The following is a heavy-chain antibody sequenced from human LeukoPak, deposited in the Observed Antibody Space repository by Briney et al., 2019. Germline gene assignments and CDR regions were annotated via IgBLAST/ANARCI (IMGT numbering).Heavy chain of an antibody. CDR3: ARDLISGGAFDI. CDR1: GYTFTSYD. Sequence: SVRVSRKASGYTFTSYDINWVRQATGQGLEWMGGIIPIFGTANYAQKFQGRVTITADKSTSTAYMELSSLRSEDTAVYYCARDLISGGAFDIWGQGTMVTVSS. D-gene: IGHD3/OR15-3a*01. V-gene: IGHV1-69*06. CDR2: IIPIFGTA. J-gene: IGHJ3*02.